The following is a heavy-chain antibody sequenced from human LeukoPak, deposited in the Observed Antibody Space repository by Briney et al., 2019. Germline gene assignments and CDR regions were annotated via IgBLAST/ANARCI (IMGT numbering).Heavy chain of an antibody. CDR1: GFAFSGYG. CDR2: ISSSSSTI. J-gene: IGHJ6*03. V-gene: IGHV3-48*01. CDR3: ARKVSSGTDYYYYYYMDV. D-gene: IGHD1-14*01. Sequence: GGSLRLSCAAYGFAFSGYGMHWVRQAPGKGLEWVSYISSSSSTIYYADSVKGRFTISRDNAKSSLYLQMNSLRAEDTAVYYCARKVSSGTDYYYYYYMDVWGKGTTVTVSS.